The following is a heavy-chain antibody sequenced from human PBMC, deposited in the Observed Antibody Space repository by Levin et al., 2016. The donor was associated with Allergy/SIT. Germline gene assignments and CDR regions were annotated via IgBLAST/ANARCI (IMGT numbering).Heavy chain of an antibody. Sequence: VRQAPGKGLEWVSAISGSGGSTYYADSVKGRFTISRDNSKNTLYLQMNSLRAEDTAVYYCAKSDEEPPFYYYYGMDVWGQGTTVTV. D-gene: IGHD1-14*01. CDR3: AKSDEEPPFYYYYGMDV. V-gene: IGHV3-23*01. J-gene: IGHJ6*02. CDR2: ISGSGGST.